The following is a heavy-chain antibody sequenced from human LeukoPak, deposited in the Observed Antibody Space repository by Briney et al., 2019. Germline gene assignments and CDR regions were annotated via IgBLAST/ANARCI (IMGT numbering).Heavy chain of an antibody. V-gene: IGHV1-69*13. J-gene: IGHJ6*03. CDR2: IIPIFGTA. D-gene: IGHD3-10*01. CDR1: GGTFSSYA. CDR3: ARGYYGSGSYVTYYYMDV. Sequence: EASVKVSCKASGGTFSSYAISWVRQAPGQGLEWMGGIIPIFGTANYAQKFQGRVTITADESTSTAYMELSSLRSEDTAVYYCARGYYGSGSYVTYYYMDVWGKGTTVTISS.